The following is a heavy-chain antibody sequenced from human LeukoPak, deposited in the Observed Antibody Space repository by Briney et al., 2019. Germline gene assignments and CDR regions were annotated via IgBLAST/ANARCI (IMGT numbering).Heavy chain of an antibody. V-gene: IGHV3-23*01. CDR3: AKGMVLLQTTYFDY. CDR2: ISGSGGVT. CDR1: GLTFSNYG. J-gene: IGHJ4*02. D-gene: IGHD2/OR15-2a*01. Sequence: GGSLRLSCAASGLTFSNYGMSWVRQAPGKGLEWVSFISGSGGVTLYADSVKGRFTISRDNSKDTVFLQMNSLRSEDTAVYYCAKGMVLLQTTYFDYWGQGTLVTVSS.